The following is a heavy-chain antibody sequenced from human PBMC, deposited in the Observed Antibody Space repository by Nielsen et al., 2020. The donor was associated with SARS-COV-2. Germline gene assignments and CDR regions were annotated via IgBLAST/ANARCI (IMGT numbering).Heavy chain of an antibody. CDR2: ISGSGGST. J-gene: IGHJ3*02. V-gene: IGHV3-23*01. D-gene: IGHD1-26*01. CDR3: AKGGRGSYRSGAFDI. Sequence: VRQMPGKGLEWVSAISGSGGSTYYADSVKGRFTISRDNSKNTLYLQMNSLRAEDTAVYYCAKGGRGSYRSGAFDIWGQGTMVTVSS.